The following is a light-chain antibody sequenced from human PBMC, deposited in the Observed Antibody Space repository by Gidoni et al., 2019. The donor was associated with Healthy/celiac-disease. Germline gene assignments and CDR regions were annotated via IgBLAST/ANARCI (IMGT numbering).Light chain of an antibody. V-gene: IGKV1-39*01. J-gene: IGKJ1*01. CDR3: QQNYSNPLT. Sequence: DVQLTQSPSSLSASVGDRVTITCRASQSISSYLNWYQQKPGKAPKLLIYAASSLQSGVPSRFSGSGSGTDFTLTISSLQPEDFATYYCQQNYSNPLTFGQGTKAEIK. CDR1: QSISSY. CDR2: AAS.